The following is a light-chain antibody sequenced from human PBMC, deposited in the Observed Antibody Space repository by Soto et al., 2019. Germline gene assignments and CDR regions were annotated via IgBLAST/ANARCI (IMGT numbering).Light chain of an antibody. CDR3: QQSYTAPYT. J-gene: IGKJ3*01. Sequence: DIQMTQSPSSLSASVGDAVSLTCRASRSISNYLNWYQQKPGRAPKLLISGASSLQRGVPSRFSGSGSGTTFTLTITSQQPDDFAIYFCQQSYTAPYTVGPGTKVEIQ. CDR1: RSISNY. V-gene: IGKV1-39*01. CDR2: GAS.